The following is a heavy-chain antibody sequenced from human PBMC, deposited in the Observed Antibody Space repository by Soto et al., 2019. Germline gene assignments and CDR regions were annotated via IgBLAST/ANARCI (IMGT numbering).Heavy chain of an antibody. J-gene: IGHJ4*02. CDR1: GFSFWGDW. D-gene: IGHD2-15*01. CDR3: ARDFYGGFFDGPGDS. CDR2: IKQDGSKA. Sequence: GGSLRLSCVASGFSFWGDWMSLVRQSPGKGLEWVANIKQDGSKAQYLESVRGRFTISRDNSKSSVYLQMNSLRAEDTALYYCARDFYGGFFDGPGDSWGQGTLVTVSS. V-gene: IGHV3-7*01.